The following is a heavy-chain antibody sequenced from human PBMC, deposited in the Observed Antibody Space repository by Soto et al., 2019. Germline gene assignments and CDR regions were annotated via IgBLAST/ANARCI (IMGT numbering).Heavy chain of an antibody. CDR2: ISYDGSNK. CDR1: GFTFSSYA. D-gene: IGHD2-2*01. V-gene: IGHV3-30-3*01. CDR3: ARDKDIVVVPAAPYYFDY. J-gene: IGHJ4*02. Sequence: GGSLILSCAASGFTFSSYAMHWVRQAPGKGLEWVAVISYDGSNKYYADSVKGRFTISRDNSKNTLYLQMNSLRAEDTAVYYCARDKDIVVVPAAPYYFDYWGQGTLVTVSS.